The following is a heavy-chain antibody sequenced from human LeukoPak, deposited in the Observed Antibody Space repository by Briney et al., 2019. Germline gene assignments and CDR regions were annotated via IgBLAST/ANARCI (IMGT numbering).Heavy chain of an antibody. CDR3: AKGGKWDVTPFDY. V-gene: IGHV3-23*01. CDR1: GFTFTSYS. Sequence: GGSLRLSCAASGFTFTSYSMNWVRQAPGKGLEWVSTISGGGGSTYYADSVKGRSTISRDNSKNTLYLQVNSLRAEDTAVYYCAKGGKWDVTPFDYWGQGTLVTVSP. D-gene: IGHD1-26*01. CDR2: ISGGGGST. J-gene: IGHJ4*02.